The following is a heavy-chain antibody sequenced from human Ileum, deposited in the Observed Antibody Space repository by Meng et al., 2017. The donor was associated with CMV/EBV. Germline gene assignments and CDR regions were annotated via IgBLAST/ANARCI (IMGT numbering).Heavy chain of an antibody. D-gene: IGHD6-6*01. V-gene: IGHV4-59*01. CDR2: VHSGGGT. CDR1: GGSISTYY. Sequence: GSLRLSCTVAGGSISTYYWTWIRQPPGKELEWIGYVHSGGGTNYNPSLRGRVSISTDTSRDEISLRLTSVTAADTAIYCCVRAYSDSYRIDYWGQEKLVTVSS. CDR3: VRAYSDSYRIDY. J-gene: IGHJ4*02.